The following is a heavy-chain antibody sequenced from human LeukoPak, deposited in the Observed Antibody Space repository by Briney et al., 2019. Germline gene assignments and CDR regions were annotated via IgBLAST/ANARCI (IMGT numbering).Heavy chain of an antibody. CDR2: INHSGST. V-gene: IGHV4-34*01. Sequence: SETLSLTCAVYGGSFSGYYWSWIRQPPGKGLEWIGEINHSGSTNYNPSLKSRVTMSVDTSKNQFSLKLSSVTAADTAVYYCARAGYYYGSGSYSPFDIWGQGTMVTVSS. CDR3: ARAGYYYGSGSYSPFDI. D-gene: IGHD3-10*01. CDR1: GGSFSGYY. J-gene: IGHJ3*02.